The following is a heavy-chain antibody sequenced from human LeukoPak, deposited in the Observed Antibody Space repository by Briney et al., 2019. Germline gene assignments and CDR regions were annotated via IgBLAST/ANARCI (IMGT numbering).Heavy chain of an antibody. CDR1: GFTFSSYA. CDR3: AKDRGHSSSWTLVMDV. Sequence: GGSLRLSCAASGFTFSSYAMSWVRQAPGKGLEWVSAISGSGGSTYYADSVKGRFTISRDNSKNTLYLQMNSLRAEDTAVYYCAKDRGHSSSWTLVMDVWGQGTTVTVSS. D-gene: IGHD6-13*01. CDR2: ISGSGGST. V-gene: IGHV3-23*01. J-gene: IGHJ6*02.